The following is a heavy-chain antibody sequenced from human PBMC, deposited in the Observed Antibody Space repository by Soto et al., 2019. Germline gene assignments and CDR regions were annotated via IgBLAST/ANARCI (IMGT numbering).Heavy chain of an antibody. J-gene: IGHJ3*02. CDR1: GYTFTSYG. CDR2: ISAYNGNT. D-gene: IGHD5-12*01. V-gene: IGHV1-18*01. CDR3: ARECGLMDIVAPPGAYDI. Sequence: ASVKVSCKASGYTFTSYGISWVRQAPGQGLEWMGWISAYNGNTNYAQKLQGRVTMTTDTSTSTAYMELRSLRSDDTAVYYCARECGLMDIVAPPGAYDICRQGTMDTVS.